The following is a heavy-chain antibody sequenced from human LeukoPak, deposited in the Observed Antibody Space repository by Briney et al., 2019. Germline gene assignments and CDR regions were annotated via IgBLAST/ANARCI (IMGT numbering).Heavy chain of an antibody. CDR3: ARVTLGATLITRGYYYYYMDV. Sequence: GGSLRLSCAASGFTFSTYGMGWVRQAPGKGLGWVSSINDNGGTSTWYADSVKGRFTISRDNSKNTLYLQMNSLRGEDAAVYYCARVTLGATLITRGYYYYYMDVWGKGTTVTVSS. CDR1: GFTFSTYG. V-gene: IGHV3-23*01. J-gene: IGHJ6*03. CDR2: INDNGGTST. D-gene: IGHD1-26*01.